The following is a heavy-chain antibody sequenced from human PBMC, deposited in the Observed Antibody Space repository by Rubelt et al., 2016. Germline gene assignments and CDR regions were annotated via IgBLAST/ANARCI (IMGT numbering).Heavy chain of an antibody. Sequence: RWVRRSPGKGLEWVSGIGGGTSNTYYADSVRGRFTISRDNAKNSLYLQMNSLRAEDTALYYCAKAAAGTHFDYWGQGTLVTVSS. D-gene: IGHD6-13*01. CDR3: AKAAAGTHFDY. CDR2: IGGGTSNT. J-gene: IGHJ4*02. V-gene: IGHV3-23*01.